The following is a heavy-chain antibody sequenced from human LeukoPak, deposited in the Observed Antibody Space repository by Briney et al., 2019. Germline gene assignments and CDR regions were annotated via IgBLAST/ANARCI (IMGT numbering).Heavy chain of an antibody. CDR2: ISGSGGST. Sequence: GGSLRLSCAASGFTFSSYAMSWVRQAPGKGLEGVSAISGSGGSTYYADSVKGRFTISRDNSKNTLYLQMNSLRAEDTAVYYCAKDLSSSWYVYFDYWGQGTLVTVSS. D-gene: IGHD6-13*01. V-gene: IGHV3-23*01. J-gene: IGHJ4*02. CDR1: GFTFSSYA. CDR3: AKDLSSSWYVYFDY.